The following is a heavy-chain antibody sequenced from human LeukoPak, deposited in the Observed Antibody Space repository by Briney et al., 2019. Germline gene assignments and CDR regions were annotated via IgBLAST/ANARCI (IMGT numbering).Heavy chain of an antibody. Sequence: GASVKVSCKASGYTFTSYGISWVRQAPGQGLEWMGWISAYNGNTNYAQKLQGRATMTTDTSTSTAYMELRSLRSDDTAVYYCARDSEDIVVVPAAYWGQGTLVTVSS. V-gene: IGHV1-18*01. J-gene: IGHJ4*02. CDR1: GYTFTSYG. CDR2: ISAYNGNT. CDR3: ARDSEDIVVVPAAY. D-gene: IGHD2-2*01.